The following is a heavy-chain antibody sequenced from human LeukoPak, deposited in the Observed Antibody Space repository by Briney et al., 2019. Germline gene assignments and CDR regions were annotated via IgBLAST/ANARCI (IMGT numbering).Heavy chain of an antibody. V-gene: IGHV4-4*08. CDR3: ARVRGHSSGYLDAFDI. CDR2: IYTSGST. D-gene: IGHD3-22*01. Sequence: SETLSLTCTVSGGSISSYSWSWLRQPPGKGLEWIGRIYTSGSTNYNPSLKSRVTISVDTSKNQFSLKLSSVTAADTAVYYCARVRGHSSGYLDAFDIWGQGTMVTVSS. J-gene: IGHJ3*02. CDR1: GGSISSYS.